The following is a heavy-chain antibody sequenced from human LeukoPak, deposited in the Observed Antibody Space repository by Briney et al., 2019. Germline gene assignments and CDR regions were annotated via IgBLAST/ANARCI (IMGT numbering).Heavy chain of an antibody. CDR1: GFTFSSYG. J-gene: IGHJ4*02. Sequence: GGSLRLSCAASGFTFSSYGMHWVRQAPGKGLEWVAVISYDGSNKYYADSVKGRFTISRDNSKNTLHLQMNSLRAEDTAVYYCAKDAQLLWFGESNIDYWGQGTLVTVSS. D-gene: IGHD3-10*01. V-gene: IGHV3-30*18. CDR3: AKDAQLLWFGESNIDY. CDR2: ISYDGSNK.